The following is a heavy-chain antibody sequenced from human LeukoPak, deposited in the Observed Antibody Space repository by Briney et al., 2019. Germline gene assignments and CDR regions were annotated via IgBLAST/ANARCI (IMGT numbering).Heavy chain of an antibody. D-gene: IGHD1-1*01. Sequence: SETLSLTCTVSGGSISSSSYYWSWIRQPPGKGLEWIGEINHSGSTNYNPSLKSRVTISVDTSRNQLSLKLSSVTAADTAVYYCARGQSNDWAYWGQGTLVTVSS. CDR3: ARGQSNDWAY. J-gene: IGHJ4*02. CDR2: INHSGST. CDR1: GGSISSSSYY. V-gene: IGHV4-39*07.